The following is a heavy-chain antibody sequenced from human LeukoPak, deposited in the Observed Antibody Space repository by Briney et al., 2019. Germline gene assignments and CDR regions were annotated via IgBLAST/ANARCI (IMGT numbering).Heavy chain of an antibody. CDR3: ARDGTAAGLYFDL. Sequence: GGSLRLYCAVSGFTFSSYWMNWVRQAPGKGREWVASIKQDGGEKSYVDSVKGRFTISRDNAKNSLYLQMSSLRAEDTAVYYCARDGTAAGLYFDLWGQGTLVTVSS. CDR2: IKQDGGEK. CDR1: GFTFSSYW. V-gene: IGHV3-7*01. D-gene: IGHD6-13*01. J-gene: IGHJ4*01.